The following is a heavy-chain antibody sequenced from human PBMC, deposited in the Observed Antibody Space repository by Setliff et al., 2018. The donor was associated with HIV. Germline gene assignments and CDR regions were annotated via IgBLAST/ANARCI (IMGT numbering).Heavy chain of an antibody. Sequence: SETLSLTCNVSGDSIKSSTYHWGWIRQSSGKGLEWIGSIAYSGSTSYSPSLKSRVTISVDTSNNQFSLKLGSVTAADTAVYYCARVSLAARTAWFDPWGQGTLVTVSS. CDR3: ARVSLAARTAWFDP. CDR2: IAYSGST. CDR1: GDSIKSSTYH. V-gene: IGHV4-39*07. D-gene: IGHD6-6*01. J-gene: IGHJ5*02.